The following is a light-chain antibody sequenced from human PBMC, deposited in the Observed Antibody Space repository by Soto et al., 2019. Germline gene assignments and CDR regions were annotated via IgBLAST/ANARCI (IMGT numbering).Light chain of an antibody. CDR1: QGISNY. J-gene: IGKJ4*01. Sequence: DIQMTQSPSSLSAPVGDRVTITCRASQGISNYLARYQQKPGEVPKLLISAASTLQSGAPSRFSASGSGTDFTLTISSLQPEDVATYYCQKYDTAPLTFGGGTKVEIK. CDR3: QKYDTAPLT. CDR2: AAS. V-gene: IGKV1-27*01.